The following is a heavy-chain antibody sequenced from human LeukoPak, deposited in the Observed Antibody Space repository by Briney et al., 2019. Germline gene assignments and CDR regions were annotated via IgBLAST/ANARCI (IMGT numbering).Heavy chain of an antibody. V-gene: IGHV5-51*01. J-gene: IGHJ4*02. CDR2: IYPGDSDT. Sequence: HGESLKISCKGSGYNFSNYWIGWVRQMPGKGLEWMGIIYPGDSDTRYSPSFQAQVTISADKSISTAYLQWSSLKASDTAMYYCARVSGYDYDYWGQGTLVTVSS. CDR1: GYNFSNYW. D-gene: IGHD5-12*01. CDR3: ARVSGYDYDY.